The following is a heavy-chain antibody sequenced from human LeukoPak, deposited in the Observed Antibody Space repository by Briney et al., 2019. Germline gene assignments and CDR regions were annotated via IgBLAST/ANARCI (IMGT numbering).Heavy chain of an antibody. V-gene: IGHV1-2*02. D-gene: IGHD2-15*01. J-gene: IGHJ5*02. CDR3: AREVCSGGSCYGWFDP. CDR1: GYTFTSYG. Sequence: ASVKVSCKASGYTFTSYGISWVRQAPGQGLEWMGWINPNSGGTNYAQEFQGRVTMTRDTSISTAYMELSRLRSDDTAVYYCAREVCSGGSCYGWFDPWGQGTLVTVSS. CDR2: INPNSGGT.